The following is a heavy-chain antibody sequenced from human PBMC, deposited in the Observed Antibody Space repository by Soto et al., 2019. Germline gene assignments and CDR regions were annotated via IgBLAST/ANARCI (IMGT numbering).Heavy chain of an antibody. V-gene: IGHV3-30-3*01. CDR2: ISYDESNK. CDR3: ARQKIAAVNWFDP. D-gene: IGHD6-13*01. J-gene: IGHJ5*02. CDR1: GFTFSNYA. Sequence: AGGSLRLSCAASGFTFSNYAMHWVRQPPGKGLEWVAVISYDESNKYYADSVKGRFTISRDNSKNTLFLQMNSLRAEDTAVYYCARQKIAAVNWFDPWGQGTLVTVSS.